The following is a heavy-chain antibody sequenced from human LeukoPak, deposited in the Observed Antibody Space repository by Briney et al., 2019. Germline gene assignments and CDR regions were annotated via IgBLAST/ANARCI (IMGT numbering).Heavy chain of an antibody. Sequence: GGSLRLSCAASGFTLSSYGLHWVRQAPGKGLEWMTFIRYDGSYKYYADSVKGRFTISRDNSKNTLYLQMNSLRAEDTGVYFCAKDHGDYYSYYCGLDVWGQGTTVTVSS. V-gene: IGHV3-30*02. D-gene: IGHD2-21*02. CDR3: AKDHGDYYSYYCGLDV. CDR2: IRYDGSYK. CDR1: GFTLSSYG. J-gene: IGHJ6*02.